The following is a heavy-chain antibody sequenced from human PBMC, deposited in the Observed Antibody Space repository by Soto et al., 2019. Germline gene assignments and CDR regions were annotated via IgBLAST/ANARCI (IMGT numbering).Heavy chain of an antibody. CDR2: IYYSGST. CDR3: ASGNLAYCGGDCYYFDY. D-gene: IGHD2-21*02. Sequence: SETLSLTCTVSGGSISSSSYYWGWIRQPPGKGLEWIGSIYYSGSTYYNPSLKSRVTISVDTSKNQFSLKLSSVTAADTAVYYCASGNLAYCGGDCYYFDYWGQGTLVTVSS. V-gene: IGHV4-39*01. J-gene: IGHJ4*02. CDR1: GGSISSSSYY.